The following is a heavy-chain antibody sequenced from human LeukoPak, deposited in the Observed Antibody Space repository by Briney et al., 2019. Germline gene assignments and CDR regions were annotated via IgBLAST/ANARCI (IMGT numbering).Heavy chain of an antibody. J-gene: IGHJ4*02. CDR3: AREDSGLVDY. Sequence: PGGSLRLSCAASGFTFSSYSMNWVRQAPGKGLEWVSSISSSSSYIYYADSVKGRFTVSRDNAKNSLYLQMNSLRAEDTAVYYCAREDSGLVDYWGQGTLVTVSS. D-gene: IGHD6-25*01. CDR2: ISSSSSYI. V-gene: IGHV3-21*01. CDR1: GFTFSSYS.